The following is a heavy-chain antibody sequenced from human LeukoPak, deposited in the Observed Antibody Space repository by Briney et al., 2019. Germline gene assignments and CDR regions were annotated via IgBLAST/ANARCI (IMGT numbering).Heavy chain of an antibody. J-gene: IGHJ4*02. CDR2: IIPIFGTA. V-gene: IGHV1-69*05. CDR3: ASVSYYDFWPPIRGNEYYFDY. D-gene: IGHD3-3*01. Sequence: SVKVSCKASGGTFSSYAISWVRQAPGQGLEWMGGIIPIFGTANYAQKFQGRVTITTDESTSTAYMELSSLRSEDTAVYYCASVSYYDFWPPIRGNEYYFDYWGQGTLVTVSS. CDR1: GGTFSSYA.